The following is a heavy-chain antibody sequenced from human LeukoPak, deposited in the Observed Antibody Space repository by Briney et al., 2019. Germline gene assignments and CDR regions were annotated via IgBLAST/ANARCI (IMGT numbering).Heavy chain of an antibody. V-gene: IGHV3-74*01. J-gene: IGHJ4*02. D-gene: IGHD6-6*01. CDR2: INSDGSST. CDR3: ARGGVYSTSAVDY. Sequence: GGSLGLSCAASRFTFSSYWMHWVRQAPGKGLVWVSRINSDGSSTTYADSAKGRFTISRDNAKNTLYLQMNSLRAEDTAVYYCARGGVYSTSAVDYWGQGTLVTVSS. CDR1: RFTFSSYW.